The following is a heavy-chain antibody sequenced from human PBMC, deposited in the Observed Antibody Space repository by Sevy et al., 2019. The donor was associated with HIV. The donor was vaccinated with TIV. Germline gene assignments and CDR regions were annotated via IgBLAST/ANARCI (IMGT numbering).Heavy chain of an antibody. CDR3: ARHGYGYGYHALLDYYYGMDV. D-gene: IGHD5-18*01. Sequence: GGSLRLSCAASGFTFDDYGMSWVRQAPGKGLEWVSGINWNGGSTGYADSVKGRFTISRDNAKNSLYLQVNSMRAKDTALYYCARHGYGYGYHALLDYYYGMDVWGQGTTVTVSS. CDR1: GFTFDDYG. J-gene: IGHJ6*02. V-gene: IGHV3-20*04. CDR2: INWNGGST.